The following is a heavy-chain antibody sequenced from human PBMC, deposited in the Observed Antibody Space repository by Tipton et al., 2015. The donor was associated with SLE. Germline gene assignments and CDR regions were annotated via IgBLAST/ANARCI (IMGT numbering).Heavy chain of an antibody. D-gene: IGHD6-6*01. V-gene: IGHV4-30-4*08. CDR2: IYYSGST. CDR1: GGSIISGDYY. CDR3: ARRKYSTSLGVVFDI. J-gene: IGHJ3*02. Sequence: TLSLTCTVSGGSIISGDYYWSWIRQPPGKGLEWIGYIYYSGSTYYNPSLKSRVTISVDTSKNQFSLKLSSVTAADTAVYYCARRKYSTSLGVVFDIWGQGTLVTVSS.